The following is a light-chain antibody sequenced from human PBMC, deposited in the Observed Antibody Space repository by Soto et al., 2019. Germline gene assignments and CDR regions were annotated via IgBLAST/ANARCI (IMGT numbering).Light chain of an antibody. CDR1: QSVNSNY. J-gene: IGKJ2*01. V-gene: IGKV3-20*01. Sequence: EIVLTQSPGTLSLSPGERATLSCRASQSVNSNYFAWYQQKPGQAPRLLIYGASSRATDIPDRFSGSGSGTDFTLTISRLAPEDFAVYYCPQYGSSPYTFGQGTTLEIK. CDR3: PQYGSSPYT. CDR2: GAS.